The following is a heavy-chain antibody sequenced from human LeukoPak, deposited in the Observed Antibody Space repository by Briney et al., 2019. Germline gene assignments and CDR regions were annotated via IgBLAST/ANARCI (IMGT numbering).Heavy chain of an antibody. CDR1: GGSISSYY. CDR3: ARTPSRYCTGGTCYSGPHAFDI. Sequence: SETLSLTCTVSGGSISSYYWSWIRQPPGKGLEWIGYIYYSGSTNYNPSLKSRVTISVDTSKNQFSLKLRSVTAADTAVYYCARTPSRYCTGGTCYSGPHAFDIWGQGTMVTVSS. CDR2: IYYSGST. J-gene: IGHJ3*02. V-gene: IGHV4-59*01. D-gene: IGHD2-15*01.